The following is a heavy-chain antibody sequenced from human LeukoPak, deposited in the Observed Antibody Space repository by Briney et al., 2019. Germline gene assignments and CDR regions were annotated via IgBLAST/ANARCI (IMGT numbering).Heavy chain of an antibody. D-gene: IGHD3-22*01. CDR1: GFTFSSYA. CDR2: ISYDGSNK. Sequence: PGRSLRLSCAASGFTFSSYAMHWVRQAPGKGLEWVAVISYDGSNKYYADSVKGRFTISRDNSKNTLYLQMNSLRAEDTAVYYCARDQRTYYYDSSGFPFNYWGQGTLVTVPS. V-gene: IGHV3-30-3*01. CDR3: ARDQRTYYYDSSGFPFNY. J-gene: IGHJ4*02.